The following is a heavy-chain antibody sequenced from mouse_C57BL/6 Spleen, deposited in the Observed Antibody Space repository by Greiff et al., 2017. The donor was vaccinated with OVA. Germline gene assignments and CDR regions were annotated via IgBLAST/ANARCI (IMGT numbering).Heavy chain of an antibody. J-gene: IGHJ1*03. CDR2: ISYDGSN. Sequence: EVKLEESGPGLVKPSQSLSLTCSVTGYSITSGYYWNWIRQFPGNKLEWMGYISYDGSNNYNPSLKNRISITRDTSKNQFFLKLNSVTTEDTATYYCARATGLRRKDWYFDVWGTGTTVTVSS. CDR3: ARATGLRRKDWYFDV. D-gene: IGHD2-4*01. V-gene: IGHV3-6*01. CDR1: GYSITSGYY.